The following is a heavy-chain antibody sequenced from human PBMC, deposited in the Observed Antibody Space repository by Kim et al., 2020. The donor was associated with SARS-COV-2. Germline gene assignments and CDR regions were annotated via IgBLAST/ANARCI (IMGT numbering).Heavy chain of an antibody. Sequence: VKGRFTIASHNSKNTLYLQMNSLRAEDTAVYYCARDLHYYDSSGQNAFDIWGQGTMVTVSS. V-gene: IGHV3-53*04. D-gene: IGHD3-22*01. J-gene: IGHJ3*02. CDR3: ARDLHYYDSSGQNAFDI.